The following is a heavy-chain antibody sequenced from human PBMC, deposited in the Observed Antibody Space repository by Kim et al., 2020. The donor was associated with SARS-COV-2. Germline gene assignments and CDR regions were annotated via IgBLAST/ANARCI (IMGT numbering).Heavy chain of an antibody. J-gene: IGHJ4*02. V-gene: IGHV7-4-1*02. CDR3: ARARDGDYGVFDY. Sequence: YAQGFTGRFVFSLDASGSTAYLQISSLRAEDTAVYYCARARDGDYGVFDYWGQGTLVTVSS. D-gene: IGHD4-17*01.